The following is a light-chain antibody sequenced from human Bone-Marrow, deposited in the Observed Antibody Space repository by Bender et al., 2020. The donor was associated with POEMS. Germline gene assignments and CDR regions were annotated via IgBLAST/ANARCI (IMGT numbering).Light chain of an antibody. J-gene: IGLJ3*02. V-gene: IGLV3-1*01. CDR3: QAWDSTSGGV. Sequence: SYELTQPPSVSVSPGQAATITCSGDRLGDKFVSWYQQKSGQSPVALIYQDVKRPSGVPERFSGSNSGSTATLTISGTQAMDEADYYCQAWDSTSGGVFGGGTKLTVL. CDR2: QDV. CDR1: RLGDKF.